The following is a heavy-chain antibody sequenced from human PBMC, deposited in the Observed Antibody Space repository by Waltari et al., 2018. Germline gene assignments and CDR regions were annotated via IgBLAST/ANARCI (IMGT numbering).Heavy chain of an antibody. CDR1: GYSFTSYW. V-gene: IGHV5-51*01. Sequence: EVQLVQSGAEVKKPGESLKISCKGSGYSFTSYWIGWVRQMPGKGLEWMGIIYPGASATRSSPSFQGQVTISADKSISTAYLQWSSLKASDTAMYYCARLEGYSGYDYYYYYYMDVWGKGTTVTVSS. D-gene: IGHD5-12*01. CDR2: IYPGASAT. J-gene: IGHJ6*03. CDR3: ARLEGYSGYDYYYYYYMDV.